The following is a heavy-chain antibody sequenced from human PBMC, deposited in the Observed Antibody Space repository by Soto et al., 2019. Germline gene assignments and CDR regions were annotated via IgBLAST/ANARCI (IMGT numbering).Heavy chain of an antibody. J-gene: IGHJ3*02. Sequence: GGSLRLSCAASGFTFSSYAMSWVRQAPGKGLEWVSAISGSGGSTYYADSVKGRFTISRDNSKNTLYRQMNSLRAEDTAVYYCAKDRRGDIVLMVYAIAAFDIWGQGTMVTVSS. D-gene: IGHD2-8*01. CDR3: AKDRRGDIVLMVYAIAAFDI. CDR1: GFTFSSYA. V-gene: IGHV3-23*01. CDR2: ISGSGGST.